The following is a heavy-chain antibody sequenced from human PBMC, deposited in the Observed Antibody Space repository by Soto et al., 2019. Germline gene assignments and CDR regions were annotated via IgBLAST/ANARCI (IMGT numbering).Heavy chain of an antibody. CDR1: GGTFSSYT. V-gene: IGHV1-69*04. CDR2: IIPILGIA. CDR3: ARDPNGRAAGTSFDI. D-gene: IGHD6-13*01. J-gene: IGHJ3*02. Sequence: ASVKVSCKASGGTFSSYTISWVRQAPGQGLEWMGRIIPILGIANYAQKFQGRVTITADKSTSTAYMELSSLRSEDTAVYYCARDPNGRAAGTSFDIWGQGTMVTVSS.